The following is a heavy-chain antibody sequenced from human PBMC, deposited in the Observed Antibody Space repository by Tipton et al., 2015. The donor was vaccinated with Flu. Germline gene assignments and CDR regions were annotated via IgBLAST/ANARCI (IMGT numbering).Heavy chain of an antibody. J-gene: IGHJ5*02. D-gene: IGHD3-10*01. CDR1: GFSFSSHW. Sequence: GSLRLSCAASGFSFSSHWMHWVRQVPGKGLVWVSRINSDGSSISYADSVKGRFTISRDNAKNTLYLQMNSLRAEDTAVYYCASRGVYGSREFDNWGQGTLVTVSS. CDR2: INSDGSSI. V-gene: IGHV3-74*01. CDR3: ASRGVYGSREFDN.